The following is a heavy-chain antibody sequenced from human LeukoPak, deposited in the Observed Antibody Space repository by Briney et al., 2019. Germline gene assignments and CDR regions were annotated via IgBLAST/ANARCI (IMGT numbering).Heavy chain of an antibody. CDR2: ISYDGSNK. Sequence: GRSLRLSCAASGFTFSSYGMHWVRQAPGKGLEWVAVISYDGSNKYYADSVKGRFTISRDNSKNTLYLQMNSLRAEDTAEYYCAKDLSTVVTWNNWFDPWGQGTLVTVSS. D-gene: IGHD4-23*01. V-gene: IGHV3-30*18. CDR1: GFTFSSYG. J-gene: IGHJ5*02. CDR3: AKDLSTVVTWNNWFDP.